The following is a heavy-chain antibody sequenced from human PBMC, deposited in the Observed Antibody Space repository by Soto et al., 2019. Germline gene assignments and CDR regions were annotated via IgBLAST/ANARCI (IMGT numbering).Heavy chain of an antibody. Sequence: QVQLVESGGGVVQPGRSLRLSCAASGFTFSSYAMHWVRQAPGKGLEWVAVISYDGSNKYYADSVKGRFTISRDNSKNXXYLQMNSLRAEDTAVYYCARDEGPNCGGDCNPFDYWGQGTLVTVSS. V-gene: IGHV3-30-3*01. D-gene: IGHD2-21*02. CDR1: GFTFSSYA. J-gene: IGHJ4*02. CDR2: ISYDGSNK. CDR3: ARDEGPNCGGDCNPFDY.